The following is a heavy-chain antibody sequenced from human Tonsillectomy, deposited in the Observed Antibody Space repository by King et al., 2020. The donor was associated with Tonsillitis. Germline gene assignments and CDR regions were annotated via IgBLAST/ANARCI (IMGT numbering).Heavy chain of an antibody. Sequence: VQLGESGAEVKKPGASVKVSCKASGYTFTSYYLHWVRQAPGQGLEWMGIINPSRGSTTYAQQSQGRVIMTTETPTTTVYMELSSLRSEDTAVYYCARRVWCGENIPRDYGMDVWGEGTTVTVS. CDR1: GYTFTSYY. D-gene: IGHD3-10*01. CDR2: INPSRGST. V-gene: IGHV1-46*01. CDR3: ARRVWCGENIPRDYGMDV. J-gene: IGHJ6*02.